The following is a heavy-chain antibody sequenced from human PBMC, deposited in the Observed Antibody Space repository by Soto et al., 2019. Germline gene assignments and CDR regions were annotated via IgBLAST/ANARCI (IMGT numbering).Heavy chain of an antibody. Sequence: AAEKVSCKASGYTFTSYGISWVRRAPGQGLDWMGWISAYNGNTKYAQDLQGRVTMTTDTSTSTAYMELRSLRSDDTAVYYCARFSGGSYNTYYFYYCMDVCGQGPTV. V-gene: IGHV1-18*01. CDR1: GYTFTSYG. CDR3: ARFSGGSYNTYYFYYCMDV. D-gene: IGHD2-15*01. J-gene: IGHJ6*02. CDR2: ISAYNGNT.